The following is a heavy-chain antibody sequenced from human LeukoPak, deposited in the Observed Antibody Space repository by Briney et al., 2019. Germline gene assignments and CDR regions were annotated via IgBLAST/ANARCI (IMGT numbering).Heavy chain of an antibody. Sequence: SETLSLTCAVSGGTLPSGDFFWGWIRQPPGKGLEWIGYIYYSGSTNYHPSLKIRVTISVDTSKNQFSLKLSSVTAADTAVYYCARDRYYDSGSYYNWGQGTLVTVSS. V-gene: IGHV4-61*08. J-gene: IGHJ4*02. D-gene: IGHD3-10*01. CDR1: GGTLPSGDFF. CDR2: IYYSGST. CDR3: ARDRYYDSGSYYN.